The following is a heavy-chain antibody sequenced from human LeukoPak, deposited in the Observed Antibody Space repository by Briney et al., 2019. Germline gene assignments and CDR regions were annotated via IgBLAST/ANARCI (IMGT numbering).Heavy chain of an antibody. CDR2: IVVGSGNT. CDR3: ARETSAYYDSSAGNWFDP. Sequence: SVKVSCKASGFTFTSSAVQWVRQARGQRLEWIGWIVVGSGNTNYAQKFQERVTITRDMSTSTAYMELSSLRSEDTAVYYCARETSAYYDSSAGNWFDPWGQGTLVTVSS. V-gene: IGHV1-58*01. CDR1: GFTFTSSA. D-gene: IGHD3-22*01. J-gene: IGHJ5*02.